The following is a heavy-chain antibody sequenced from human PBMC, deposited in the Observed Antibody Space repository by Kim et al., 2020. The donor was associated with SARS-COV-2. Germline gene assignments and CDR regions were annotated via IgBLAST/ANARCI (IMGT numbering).Heavy chain of an antibody. V-gene: IGHV1-8*01. CDR1: GYTFTSYD. D-gene: IGHD6-19*01. J-gene: IGHJ4*02. Sequence: ASVKVSCKASGYTFTSYDINWVRQATGQGLEWMGWMNPNSGNTGYAQKFQGRVTMTRNTSISTAYMELSSLRSEDTAVYYCARGSRATWGRIAVAPKDYWGQGTLVTVSS. CDR2: MNPNSGNT. CDR3: ARGSRATWGRIAVAPKDY.